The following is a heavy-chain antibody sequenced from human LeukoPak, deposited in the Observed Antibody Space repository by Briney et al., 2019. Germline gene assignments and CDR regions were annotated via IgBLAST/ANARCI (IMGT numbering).Heavy chain of an antibody. CDR1: GYTCTGYY. CDR3: ARLAAVPG. J-gene: IGHJ1*01. CDR2: IHPASGGT. Sequence: GASVKVSCKASGYTCTGYYLHWVRQAPGQGLEWMGWIHPASGGTNYAQKFQGRVTMTRDTSVSTAYMELSSLRSDDTAVYYCARLAAVPGWGQGTLVIVSS. V-gene: IGHV1-2*02. D-gene: IGHD6-19*01.